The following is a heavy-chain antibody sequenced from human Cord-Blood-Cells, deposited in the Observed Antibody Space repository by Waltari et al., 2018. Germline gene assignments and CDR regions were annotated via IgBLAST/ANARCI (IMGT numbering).Heavy chain of an antibody. Sequence: QVQPVQSGAEVKKPGSSVKVSCKASGGTFSSYAISWVRQAPGQGLEWMGRIIPILGIANYAQKFQGRVTITADKSTSTAYMELSSLRSEDTAVYYCARDVSSSWYAFDIWGQGTMVTVSS. D-gene: IGHD6-13*01. CDR3: ARDVSSSWYAFDI. CDR2: IIPILGIA. J-gene: IGHJ3*02. CDR1: GGTFSSYA. V-gene: IGHV1-69*09.